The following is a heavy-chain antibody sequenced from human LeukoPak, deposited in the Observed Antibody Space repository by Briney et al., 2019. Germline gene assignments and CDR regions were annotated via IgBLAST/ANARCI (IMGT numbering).Heavy chain of an antibody. D-gene: IGHD3-22*01. CDR3: ARVGPYDSSGLGPYYFDY. V-gene: IGHV4-39*07. CDR1: GGSISSSSYY. CDR2: IYYSGST. Sequence: SETLSLTCTVPGGSISSSSYYWGWIRQPPGKGLEWIGSIYYSGSTYYNPSLKSRVTISVDTSKNQFSLKLSSVTAADTAVYYCARVGPYDSSGLGPYYFDYWGQGTLVTVSS. J-gene: IGHJ4*02.